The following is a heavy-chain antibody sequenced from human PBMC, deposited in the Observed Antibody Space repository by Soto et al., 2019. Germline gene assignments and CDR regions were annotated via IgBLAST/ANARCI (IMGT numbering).Heavy chain of an antibody. CDR2: INHSGST. D-gene: IGHD6-13*01. Sequence: PSETLSLTCAVYGGSFSGYYWSWIRQPPGKGLEWIGEINHSGSTNYNPSLKSRVTISVDTSKNQFSLKLSSVTAADTAVYYCARALSSSWYAYWGQGTLVTVSS. V-gene: IGHV4-34*01. CDR1: GGSFSGYY. CDR3: ARALSSSWYAY. J-gene: IGHJ4*02.